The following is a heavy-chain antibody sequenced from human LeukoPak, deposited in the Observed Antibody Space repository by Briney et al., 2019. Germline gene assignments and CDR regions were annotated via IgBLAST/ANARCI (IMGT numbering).Heavy chain of an antibody. V-gene: IGHV3-23*01. CDR3: AKDPDYYDSSGYYYPFDY. D-gene: IGHD3-22*01. Sequence: GGSLRLSCAASGFTFSSYAMSWVRQAPGKGLEWASAISGSGGSTYYADSVKGRFTISRGNSKNTLYLQMNSLRAEDTAVYYCAKDPDYYDSSGYYYPFDYWGQGTLVTVSS. CDR1: GFTFSSYA. J-gene: IGHJ4*02. CDR2: ISGSGGST.